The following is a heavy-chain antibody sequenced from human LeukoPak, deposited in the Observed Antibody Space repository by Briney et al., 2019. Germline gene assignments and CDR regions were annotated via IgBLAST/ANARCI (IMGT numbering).Heavy chain of an antibody. J-gene: IGHJ4*02. CDR1: GFTFSSYS. V-gene: IGHV3-21*01. D-gene: IGHD3-10*01. CDR3: AKVAKYYYGSETYYFFEH. CDR2: ISSNSRYT. Sequence: GGYLRLSCAASGFTFSSYSMNWVRQAPGKGLEWVSSISSNSRYTYYADSVKGRFTISRDNAKSSLYLQMNSLRVEDTAVYYCAKVAKYYYGSETYYFFEHWGQGTPVTASS.